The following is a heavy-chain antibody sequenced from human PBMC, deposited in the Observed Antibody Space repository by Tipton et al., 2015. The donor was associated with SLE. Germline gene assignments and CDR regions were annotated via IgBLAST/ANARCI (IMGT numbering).Heavy chain of an antibody. CDR3: AKDSYEDGYFDL. V-gene: IGHV3-11*04. CDR1: GFTVSSHY. J-gene: IGHJ2*01. D-gene: IGHD2-8*01. CDR2: INDIGSHI. Sequence: SLRLSCAASGFTVSSHYMSWVRQAPGKGLEWVSYINDIGSHIYYADSVKGRFTISRDNAKNSLYLQMNSLRAEDTAVYYCAKDSYEDGYFDLWGRGTLVTVSS.